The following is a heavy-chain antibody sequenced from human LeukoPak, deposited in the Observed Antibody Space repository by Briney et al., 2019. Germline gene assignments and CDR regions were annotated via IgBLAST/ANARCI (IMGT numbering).Heavy chain of an antibody. CDR2: IKSKTDGGTT. V-gene: IGHV3-15*01. J-gene: IGHJ4*02. Sequence: GGSLRLSCAASGFTFSNAWMSWVRQAPGKGLEWVGRIKSKTDGGTTDYAAPVKGRFTISRDDSKNTLYLQMNSLKTEDTAVYYCTTDRRRWYSGSYWGQGTLVTVSS. D-gene: IGHD1-26*01. CDR1: GFTFSNAW. CDR3: TTDRRRWYSGSY.